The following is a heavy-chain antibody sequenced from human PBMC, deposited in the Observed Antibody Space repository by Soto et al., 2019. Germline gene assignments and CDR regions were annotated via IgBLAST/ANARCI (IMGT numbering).Heavy chain of an antibody. D-gene: IGHD6-13*01. CDR2: INPSGGST. CDR1: GYTFTSYY. J-gene: IGHJ1*01. CDR3: ASHPRPGIAAAGTSYFQH. Sequence: ASVKVSCKASGYTFTSYYMHWVRQAPGQGLEWMGIINPSGGSTSYAQKFQGRVTMTRDTSTSTVYMELSSLRSEDTAVYYCASHPRPGIAAAGTSYFQHWGQGTLVTVSS. V-gene: IGHV1-46*03.